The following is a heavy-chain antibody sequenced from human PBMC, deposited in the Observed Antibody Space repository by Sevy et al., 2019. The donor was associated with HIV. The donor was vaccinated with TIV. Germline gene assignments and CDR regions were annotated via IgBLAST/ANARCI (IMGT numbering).Heavy chain of an antibody. J-gene: IGHJ4*02. V-gene: IGHV4-59*01. CDR3: ARVGFNWNDVDY. D-gene: IGHD1-20*01. CDR1: GGSMNIYY. Sequence: SKTLSLTCSVSGGSMNIYYWSWIRQPPGKGLEWIGFIYYSGSTNYNPSLKSRVTISVDTSKNQFSLKLSSVTAADTAVYYCARVGFNWNDVDYWGQGTLVTVSS. CDR2: IYYSGST.